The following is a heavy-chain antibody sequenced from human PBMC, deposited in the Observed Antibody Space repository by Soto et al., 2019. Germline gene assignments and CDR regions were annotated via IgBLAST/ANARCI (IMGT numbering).Heavy chain of an antibody. Sequence: AETLSLTCAVSGGSISGSYYYWVWLRQSPGRGPELIGSVFYTGFTSYNPSLESRVSVSVGTSKKQFSLKVSAVTAADTAVYYCARSQKGYNWNYFDHWGQGALVTVSS. CDR2: VFYTGFT. J-gene: IGHJ4*02. V-gene: IGHV4-39*01. CDR1: GGSISGSYYY. CDR3: ARSQKGYNWNYFDH. D-gene: IGHD1-20*01.